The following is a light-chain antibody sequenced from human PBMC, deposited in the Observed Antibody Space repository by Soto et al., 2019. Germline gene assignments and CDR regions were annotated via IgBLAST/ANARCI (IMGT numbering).Light chain of an antibody. V-gene: IGLV2-14*03. CDR2: DVN. CDR1: SRDIGAYNF. Sequence: QSVLTQPASVSGSPGQSITISCTGTSRDIGAYNFVSWYQQHPGKAPKLTLYDVNIRPSGVSNRFSGSKSGNTASLTISGLQAEDEADYYCTSWTTSTTMIFGGGTKVTVL. J-gene: IGLJ2*01. CDR3: TSWTTSTTMI.